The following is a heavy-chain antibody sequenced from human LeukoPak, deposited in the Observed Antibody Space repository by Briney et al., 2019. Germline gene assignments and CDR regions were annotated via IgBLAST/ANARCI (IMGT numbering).Heavy chain of an antibody. J-gene: IGHJ4*02. CDR1: GFTFSSYD. Sequence: GGSLRLSCAASGFTFSSYDMAWVRQAPGKGLEWVSGLSASGFSTFYADSVKGRFTISRDNSKNTLYLQMNSLRAEDTAVYYCAKSYVRYSYGYGTDYWGQGTLVTVSS. CDR2: LSASGFST. CDR3: AKSYVRYSYGYGTDY. D-gene: IGHD5-18*01. V-gene: IGHV3-23*01.